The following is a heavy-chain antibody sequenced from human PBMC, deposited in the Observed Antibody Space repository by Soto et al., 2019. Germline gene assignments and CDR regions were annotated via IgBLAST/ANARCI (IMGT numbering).Heavy chain of an antibody. V-gene: IGHV3-23*01. CDR2: ISGSGDNT. CDR3: AKDRLGYCSSTSCYEDAFDI. Sequence: EVQLLESGGGLVQPGGSLRLSCAASGFTFRSYAMSWVRQAPGKGLEWVSAISGSGDNTYYADSVKGRFTISRDTSKNTLYLQMNSLRAEDTAVYYCAKDRLGYCSSTSCYEDAFDIWGQGTMVTVSS. CDR1: GFTFRSYA. D-gene: IGHD2-2*01. J-gene: IGHJ3*02.